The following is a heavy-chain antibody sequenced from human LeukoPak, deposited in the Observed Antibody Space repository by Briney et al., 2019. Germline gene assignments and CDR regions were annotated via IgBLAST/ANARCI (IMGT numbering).Heavy chain of an antibody. Sequence: GGSLRLSCVVSGFTFSTYWMYWVRQAPGKGLVWVSRINTDGSTTNYADSVKGRFTISRDNTKNTLYLQMNTLRAEDTAVYYCVAAGIFDYWGQGALVSVSS. CDR1: GFTFSTYW. V-gene: IGHV3-74*01. CDR3: VAAGIFDY. D-gene: IGHD6-13*01. CDR2: INTDGSTT. J-gene: IGHJ4*02.